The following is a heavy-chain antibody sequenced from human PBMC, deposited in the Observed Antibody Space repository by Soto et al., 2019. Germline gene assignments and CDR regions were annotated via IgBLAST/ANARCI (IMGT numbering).Heavy chain of an antibody. V-gene: IGHV3-74*01. D-gene: IGHD1-1*01. CDR3: ARHHPKPVEPGTNRYHFDI. J-gene: IGHJ4*02. CDR1: GFNFNTYW. Sequence: GGSLRLSCAASGFNFNTYWMHWVRQAPGKGLVWVSRINTDGSSIIYVDSVKGRFTISRDNAKNTLYLQMNNLRAEDTAVYYCARHHPKPVEPGTNRYHFDIWGQGALVPVSS. CDR2: INTDGSSI.